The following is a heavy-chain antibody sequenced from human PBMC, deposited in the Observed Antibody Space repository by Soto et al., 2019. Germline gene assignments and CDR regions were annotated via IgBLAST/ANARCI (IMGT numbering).Heavy chain of an antibody. V-gene: IGHV4-39*01. D-gene: IGHD5-18*01. CDR3: ARLTRHAENSYGYSFDY. J-gene: IGHJ4*02. CDR1: GGSISSSSYY. CDR2: IYYSGNT. Sequence: SETLSLTCTVSGGSISSSSYYWGWIRQPPGKGLEWIGSIYYSGNTYYNPSLKSRVTISVDTSNSQIALRLSSVTAADTAVYYCARLTRHAENSYGYSFDYWGQGTLVTVS.